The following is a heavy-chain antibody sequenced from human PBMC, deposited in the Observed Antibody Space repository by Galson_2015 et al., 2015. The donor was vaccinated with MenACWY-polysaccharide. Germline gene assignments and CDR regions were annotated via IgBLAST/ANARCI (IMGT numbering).Heavy chain of an antibody. J-gene: IGHJ4*02. V-gene: IGHV1-69*04. CDR3: AREYSISSGHPSSHDF. CDR2: IIPIVGVP. CDR1: GSSFSSYR. D-gene: IGHD6-6*01. Sequence: SVKVSCKASGSSFSSYRFSWIRQAPGQGLEWMGRIIPIVGVPNYAQKFQGRVTITADRPTSTVYMELSSLTSEDTAFYYCAREYSISSGHPSSHDFWGQGTLVTVSS.